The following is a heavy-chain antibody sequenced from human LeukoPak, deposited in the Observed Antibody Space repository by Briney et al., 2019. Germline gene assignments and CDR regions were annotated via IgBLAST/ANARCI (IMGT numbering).Heavy chain of an antibody. CDR3: AKDELTDYYYYGMDV. J-gene: IGHJ6*02. CDR2: ISWNSGSI. CDR1: GFTFDDYA. V-gene: IGHV3-9*01. Sequence: GRSLRLSCAASGFTFDDYAMHWVRQAPGKGLEWVSGISWNSGSIGYADSVKGRFTISRDNAKNSLYLQMNSLRAEDTALYYCAKDELTDYYYYGMDVWGQGTTVTVSS. D-gene: IGHD3-9*01.